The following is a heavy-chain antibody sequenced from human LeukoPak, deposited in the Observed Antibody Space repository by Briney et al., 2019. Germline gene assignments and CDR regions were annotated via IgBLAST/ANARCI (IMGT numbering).Heavy chain of an antibody. CDR1: GFTFSSYW. V-gene: IGHV3-74*01. CDR3: ARVGPRYYFDY. CDR2: INSDGSST. J-gene: IGHJ4*02. Sequence: GGSLRLSCAASGFTFSSYWMHWVRQAPGKGLVWVSRINSDGSSTSYADSVKGRFTISRDNAKNTLYLQMNSLRAEDTAVCYCARVGPRYYFDYWGQGTLVTVSS.